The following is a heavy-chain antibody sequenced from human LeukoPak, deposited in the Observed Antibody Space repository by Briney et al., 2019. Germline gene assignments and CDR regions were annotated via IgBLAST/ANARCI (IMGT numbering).Heavy chain of an antibody. Sequence: GGSLRLSCAASGLTFSSYPMHWVRQAPGKGLEWVAVISYDGSEKHYADPVKGRFTISRDNSKNTLYLQMNSLQTEDTAVYYCATDFYDSTWGQGTLVTVSS. CDR1: GLTFSSYP. CDR2: ISYDGSEK. J-gene: IGHJ5*02. D-gene: IGHD3-22*01. V-gene: IGHV3-30-3*01. CDR3: ATDFYDST.